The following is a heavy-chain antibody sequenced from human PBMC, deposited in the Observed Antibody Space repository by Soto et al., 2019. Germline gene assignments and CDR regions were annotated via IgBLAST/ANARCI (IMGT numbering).Heavy chain of an antibody. V-gene: IGHV1-69*01. D-gene: IGHD2-2*01. J-gene: IGHJ5*02. CDR2: IIPIFGTA. CDR1: GGTFSSYA. Sequence: QVQLVQSGAEVKKPGSSVKVSCKASGGTFSSYAISWVRQAPGQGLEWMGGIIPIFGTANYAQKFQGRVTITADEPTSTAYMGLSSLRSEDTAVYYCARSRGFDGIVVVPAAMRLYNWFDPWGQGTLVTVSS. CDR3: ARSRGFDGIVVVPAAMRLYNWFDP.